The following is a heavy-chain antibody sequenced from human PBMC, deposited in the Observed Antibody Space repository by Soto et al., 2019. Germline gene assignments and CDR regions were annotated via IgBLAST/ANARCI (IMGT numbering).Heavy chain of an antibody. CDR3: ARTPFEYSSSSYYYCGMDV. CDR1: GGTFSSYA. J-gene: IGHJ6*02. Sequence: SVKVFCKASGGTFSSYAISWVRQAPGQGLEWMGGIIPIFGTANYAQKFQGRVTITADESTSTAYMELSSLRSEDTAVYYCARTPFEYSSSSYYYCGMDVWGQGTTVTVSS. V-gene: IGHV1-69*13. CDR2: IIPIFGTA. D-gene: IGHD6-6*01.